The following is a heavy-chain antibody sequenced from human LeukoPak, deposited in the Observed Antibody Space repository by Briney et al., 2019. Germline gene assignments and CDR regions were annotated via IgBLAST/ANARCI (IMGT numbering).Heavy chain of an antibody. J-gene: IGHJ4*02. CDR1: GFTFSGYY. D-gene: IGHD2-15*01. CDR3: ARVRCSGGACYSGKYFDY. V-gene: IGHV3-11*05. Sequence: GGSLRLSCAASGFTFSGYYMSWIRQAPGKGLEWISYSSGSSSGTNYADSVKGRLTISRDNAKNSLYLQMNSLRAEDTAVYYCARVRCSGGACYSGKYFDYWGQGTLVTVSS. CDR2: SSGSSSGT.